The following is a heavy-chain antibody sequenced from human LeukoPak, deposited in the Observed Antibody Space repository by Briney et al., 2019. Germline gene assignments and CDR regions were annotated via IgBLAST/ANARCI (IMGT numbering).Heavy chain of an antibody. V-gene: IGHV3-33*01. CDR1: GFTFSSYD. Sequence: GGSLRLSCAAPGFTFSSYDIHWVRQAPGKGLEWVAVIWHDGSHAYYADSVKGRFTISRDNSKNTMYLQMNSLRAEDTAVYYCAREGRSGQITYCFDYWGQGTLVTVSS. J-gene: IGHJ4*02. CDR3: AREGRSGQITYCFDY. D-gene: IGHD2-15*01. CDR2: IWHDGSHA.